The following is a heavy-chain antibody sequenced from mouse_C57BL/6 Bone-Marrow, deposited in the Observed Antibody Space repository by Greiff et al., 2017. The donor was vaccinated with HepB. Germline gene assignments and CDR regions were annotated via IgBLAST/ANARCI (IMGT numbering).Heavy chain of an antibody. Sequence: EVKLQESGPGLVKPSQSLSLTCSVTGYSITSGYYWNWIRQFPGNKLEWMGYISYDGSNNYNPSLKNRISITRDTSKNQFFLKLNSVTTEDTATYYCARDPYYYGSSKDYWGQGTTLTVSS. CDR2: ISYDGSN. CDR3: ARDPYYYGSSKDY. V-gene: IGHV3-6*01. J-gene: IGHJ2*01. D-gene: IGHD1-1*01. CDR1: GYSITSGYY.